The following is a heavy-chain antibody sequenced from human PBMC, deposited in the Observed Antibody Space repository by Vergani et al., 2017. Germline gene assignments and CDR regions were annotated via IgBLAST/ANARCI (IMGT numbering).Heavy chain of an antibody. J-gene: IGHJ4*02. D-gene: IGHD3-10*01. V-gene: IGHV4-31*03. CDR2: IYYSGST. Sequence: QVQLQESGPGLVKPSQTLSLTCTVSGGSLSSGCYYWSWIRQHPGKVLEWVGYIYYSGSTYTNPSLESRVTISVDKSKNQFTLKLGSVTAADRAMFYCAEGMGIWSGYYLDYWGQGTLVTVSS. CDR1: GGSLSSGCYY. CDR3: AEGMGIWSGYYLDY.